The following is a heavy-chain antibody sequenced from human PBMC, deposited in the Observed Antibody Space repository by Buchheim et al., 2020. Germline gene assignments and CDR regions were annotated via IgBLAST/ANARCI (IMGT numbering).Heavy chain of an antibody. CDR3: ARAPDTAMVADYYYYGMDV. Sequence: EVQLVESGGGLVQSGGSLRLSCAASGFTFSSYSMNWVRQAPGKGLEWVSYISSSSSTIYYADSVKGRFTISRDNAKNSLYLQMNSLRAEDTAVYYCARAPDTAMVADYYYYGMDVWGQGTT. CDR1: GFTFSSYS. V-gene: IGHV3-48*01. J-gene: IGHJ6*02. D-gene: IGHD5-18*01. CDR2: ISSSSSTI.